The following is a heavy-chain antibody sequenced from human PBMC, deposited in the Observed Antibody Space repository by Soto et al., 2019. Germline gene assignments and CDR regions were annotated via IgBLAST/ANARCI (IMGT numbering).Heavy chain of an antibody. CDR3: SADHPHTAIGWPV. Sequence: SVKVSCKASGFDFGSFGIQFLRQTRGRGLEWIGWIVVASGRTNYARQFQGRVAFSRDMSSTTAYMDLYDLKSDDTAVYFCSADHPHTAIGWPVWGQGTTVTV. J-gene: IGHJ6*02. V-gene: IGHV1-58*02. CDR2: IVVASGRT. CDR1: GFDFGSFG.